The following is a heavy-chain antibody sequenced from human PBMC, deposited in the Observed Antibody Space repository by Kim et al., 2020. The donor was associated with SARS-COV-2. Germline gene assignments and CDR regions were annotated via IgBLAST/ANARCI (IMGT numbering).Heavy chain of an antibody. V-gene: IGHV6-1*01. J-gene: IGHJ6*02. CDR3: VRGNKGALDV. CDR2: TYYRSGWHS. CDR1: GDSVSSNSFT. Sequence: SQTLSLTCAISGDSVSSNSFTWDWIRHSPSRGLEWLGRTYYRSGWHSDYAESVKRRITVNPDTSKNQFSLHLNSVTPEDTALYYCVRGNKGALDVWGQGTTVAVSS.